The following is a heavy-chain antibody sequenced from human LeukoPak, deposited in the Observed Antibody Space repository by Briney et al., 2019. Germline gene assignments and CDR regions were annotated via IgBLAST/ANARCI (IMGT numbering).Heavy chain of an antibody. V-gene: IGHV1-8*01. CDR2: MNPNSGVT. CDR1: GYTFTSHD. CDR3: ARASGPQRDERLRFLEWLNDY. D-gene: IGHD3-3*01. J-gene: IGHJ4*02. Sequence: ASVTVSCRDCGYTFTSHDINWVRQATGHGPEWMGWMNPNSGVTGYAQKFQGRVTMTRDTSTSTVYMELSSLRSEDTAVYYCARASGPQRDERLRFLEWLNDYWGQGTLVTVSS.